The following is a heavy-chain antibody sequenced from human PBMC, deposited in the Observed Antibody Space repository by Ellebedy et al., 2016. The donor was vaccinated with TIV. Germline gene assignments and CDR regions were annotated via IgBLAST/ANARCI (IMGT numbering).Heavy chain of an antibody. CDR1: GFTFNSYW. CDR3: VRDGAYGDYSPGYYGMDV. D-gene: IGHD3-22*01. Sequence: GGSLRLSCAASGFTFNSYWMSWVRQAPGKGLEWVANINQDGSRIYYVDSVKGRFTISRDNAKYSVYLRMNTLRVEDTAVYHCVRDGAYGDYSPGYYGMDVWGQGTTVTVSS. CDR2: INQDGSRI. V-gene: IGHV3-7*03. J-gene: IGHJ6*02.